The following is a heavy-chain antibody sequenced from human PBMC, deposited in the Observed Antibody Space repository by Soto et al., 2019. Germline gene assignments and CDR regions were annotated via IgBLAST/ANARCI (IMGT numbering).Heavy chain of an antibody. J-gene: IGHJ6*02. CDR1: GYTFSTYA. CDR3: ARTGRYYGSGSYYNSDYYYYGMDV. D-gene: IGHD3-10*01. CDR2: INAGNGNT. Sequence: ASVKVSCKASGYTFSTYATHWVRQAPGQRLERMGWINAGNGNTKYSQKFQGRVTITRDTSASTAYMELSSLRSEDTAVYYCARTGRYYGSGSYYNSDYYYYGMDVWGQGTTVTVS. V-gene: IGHV1-3*01.